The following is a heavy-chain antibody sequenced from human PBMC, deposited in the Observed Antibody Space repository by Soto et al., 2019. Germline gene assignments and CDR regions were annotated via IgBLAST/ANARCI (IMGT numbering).Heavy chain of an antibody. CDR1: GFTFSSYA. V-gene: IGHV3-23*01. CDR2: ISGSGGST. J-gene: IGHJ4*02. D-gene: IGHD2-2*02. Sequence: GGSLRLSCAASGFTFSSYAMSWVRQAPGKGLEWVSAISGSGGSTYYADSVKGRFTISRDNSKNTLYLQMNSLRAEDTAVYYCAKKDIVVVPAAIPEDTDYSGPGTLVTVSS. CDR3: AKKDIVVVPAAIPEDTDY.